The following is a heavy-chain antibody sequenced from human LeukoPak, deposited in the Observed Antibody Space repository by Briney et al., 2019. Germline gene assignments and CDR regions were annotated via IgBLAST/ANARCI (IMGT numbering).Heavy chain of an antibody. CDR3: AKDGRYSSSWYGAFDI. D-gene: IGHD6-13*01. CDR2: ISGSGGST. Sequence: PGGSLRLSCVASGFTFSSYAMSWVRQAPGKGLEGVSAISGSGGSTYYADSVKGRFTISRDNSRNTLYLQMNSLRAEDTAVYYCAKDGRYSSSWYGAFDIWGQGTMVTVSS. V-gene: IGHV3-23*01. J-gene: IGHJ3*02. CDR1: GFTFSSYA.